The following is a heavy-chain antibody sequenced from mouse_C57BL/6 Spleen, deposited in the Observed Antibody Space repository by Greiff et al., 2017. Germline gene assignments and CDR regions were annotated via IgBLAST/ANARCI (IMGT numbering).Heavy chain of an antibody. CDR2: IYLGNGYT. CDR1: GYTFTSYG. Sequence: VQLQQSGAELVRPGSSVKMSCKTSGYTFTSYGINWVKQRPGQGLEWIGYIYLGNGYTEYNEKFKGKATLTLDTSSSTAYMQLSSLPSADSAIYFCARSPPFNYAMDYWGQGTSVTVSS. CDR3: ARSPPFNYAMDY. V-gene: IGHV1-58*01. J-gene: IGHJ4*01.